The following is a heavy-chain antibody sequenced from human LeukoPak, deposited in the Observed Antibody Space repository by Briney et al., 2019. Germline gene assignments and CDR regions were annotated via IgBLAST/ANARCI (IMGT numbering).Heavy chain of an antibody. CDR3: ATLARYAFDI. CDR1: GLTVSSKD. V-gene: IGHV3-53*01. J-gene: IGHJ3*02. D-gene: IGHD5-12*01. CDR2: IYSGGST. Sequence: GGSLRLSCAASGLTVSSKDMSWVRPAPGKGLEWVSVIYSGGSTYYADSVKGRFTISRDNSKNTLYLQMNSLRAEDTAVYYCATLARYAFDIWGQGTMVTVSS.